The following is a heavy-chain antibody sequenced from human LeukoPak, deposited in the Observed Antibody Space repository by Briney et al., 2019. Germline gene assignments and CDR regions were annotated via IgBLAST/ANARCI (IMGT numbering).Heavy chain of an antibody. Sequence: SQTLSLTCAISGDSVSSNSAAWNWIRQSPSRGLEWLGRTYYRYKWYNDYAVSVKSRITINPDTSKNLFSLQLNSGAPEDTAVYYCVRDLTVTTLRRFDPWGQGTLVTVSS. CDR1: GDSVSSNSAA. V-gene: IGHV6-1*01. J-gene: IGHJ5*02. CDR2: TYYRYKWYN. CDR3: VRDLTVTTLRRFDP. D-gene: IGHD4-17*01.